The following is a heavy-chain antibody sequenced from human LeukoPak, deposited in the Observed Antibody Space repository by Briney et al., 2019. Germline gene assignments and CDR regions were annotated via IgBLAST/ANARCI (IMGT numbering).Heavy chain of an antibody. CDR1: GGSFSGYY. Sequence: SETLSLTCAVYGGSFSGYYWSWIRQPPGKGLEWIGEINHSGSTNYNPSLKSRVTISVDTSKNQFSLKLSSVTAADTAVHYCARGGSSTSCFGAYCFDYWGQGTLVTVSS. V-gene: IGHV4-34*01. CDR3: ARGGSSTSCFGAYCFDY. CDR2: INHSGST. J-gene: IGHJ4*02. D-gene: IGHD2-2*01.